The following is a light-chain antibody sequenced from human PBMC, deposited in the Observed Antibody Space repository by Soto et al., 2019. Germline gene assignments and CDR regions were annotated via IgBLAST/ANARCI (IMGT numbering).Light chain of an antibody. CDR3: QQSYTTPT. Sequence: DIDMTQYQSSLSASVGEGFTITCRASQSISSYLNWYQHKPGEAPNLLIRAASSLQSGVPSRFSGSGSGTDFTLTISSLQPEDVATYYCQQSYTTPTFGQGTKVDIK. V-gene: IGKV1-39*01. CDR1: QSISSY. J-gene: IGKJ1*01. CDR2: AAS.